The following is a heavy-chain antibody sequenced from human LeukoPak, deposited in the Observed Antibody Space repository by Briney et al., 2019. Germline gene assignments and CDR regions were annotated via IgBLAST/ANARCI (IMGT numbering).Heavy chain of an antibody. CDR3: TTDLGITMIRGVIVF. CDR2: IKSKGDGETT. D-gene: IGHD3-10*01. CDR1: GFTFTNAW. V-gene: IGHV3-15*01. J-gene: IGHJ4*02. Sequence: PGGSLRLSCAASGFTFTNAWMSWVRQAPGKGLEWVGRIKSKGDGETTDYAAPVKGRFTMSRDDSKATLYLRMNSLKTEDTAVYFCTTDLGITMIRGVIVFWGQGTLVTVSS.